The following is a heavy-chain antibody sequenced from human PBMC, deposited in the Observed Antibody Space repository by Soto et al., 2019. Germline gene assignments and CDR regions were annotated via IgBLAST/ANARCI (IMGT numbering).Heavy chain of an antibody. CDR1: EFTFNNYW. D-gene: IGHD3-16*02. V-gene: IGHV3-74*01. CDR3: ARGIYLKYGLDV. Sequence: EVQLVESGGGLVQPGGSLRLSCAASEFTFNNYWMHWVRQVPGKGLEWVSRINTDGSTTNYADSVMGRFTISRDNADNTVYLQTNSLRAEDTAVYYCARGIYLKYGLDVWGQGATVTVSS. CDR2: INTDGSTT. J-gene: IGHJ6*02.